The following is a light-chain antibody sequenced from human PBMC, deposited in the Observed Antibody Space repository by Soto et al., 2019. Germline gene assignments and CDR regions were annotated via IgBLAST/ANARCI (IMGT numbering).Light chain of an antibody. V-gene: IGKV1-5*03. CDR1: QTISHW. J-gene: IGKJ1*01. CDR3: QQYGDSWWT. Sequence: DIQMTQSPSTLSASVGDRVTITCRASQTISHWLAWFQQKPGKAPNLLIYGVSNLASGVPSRFSGTGSGTEFTLTITNLQPDDFATYYCQQYGDSWWTFGHGTKVEIQ. CDR2: GVS.